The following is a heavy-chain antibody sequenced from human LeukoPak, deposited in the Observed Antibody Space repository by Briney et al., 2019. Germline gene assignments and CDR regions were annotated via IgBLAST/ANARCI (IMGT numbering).Heavy chain of an antibody. CDR3: AKDSRSFDWSLANPDY. CDR2: ISYDGSNK. D-gene: IGHD3-9*01. J-gene: IGHJ4*02. Sequence: PGGSLRLSCAASGFTFGSYGMHWVRQAPDKGLEWVAVISYDGSNKYYADSVKGRFTISRDNSKNTLFLQMNSLRAEDTAVYYCAKDSRSFDWSLANPDYWGQGTLVTVSS. V-gene: IGHV3-30*18. CDR1: GFTFGSYG.